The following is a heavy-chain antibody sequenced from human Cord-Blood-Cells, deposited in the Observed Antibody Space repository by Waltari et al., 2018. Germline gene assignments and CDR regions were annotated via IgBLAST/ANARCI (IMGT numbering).Heavy chain of an antibody. CDR2: IFSNDEK. CDR1: GFSLSNARMG. V-gene: IGHV2-26*01. CDR3: ARICFRDSSWYNWFDP. Sequence: QVTLKESGPVLVKPTETLTLTCTVSGFSLSNARMGVSWIRQPPGKALEWLAHIFSNDEKSYSTSLKSRLTISKDTSKSQVVLTITNMDPGDTATYYCARICFRDSSWYNWFDPWGQGTLVTVSS. J-gene: IGHJ5*02. D-gene: IGHD6-13*01.